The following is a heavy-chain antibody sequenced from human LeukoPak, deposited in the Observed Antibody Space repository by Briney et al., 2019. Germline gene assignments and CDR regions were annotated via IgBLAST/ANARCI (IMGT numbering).Heavy chain of an antibody. CDR1: GGTFSSYA. CDR2: IIPIFGTA. CDR3: AREAPIVGALNNWSDP. D-gene: IGHD2/OR15-2a*01. V-gene: IGHV1-69*01. J-gene: IGHJ5*02. Sequence: SVKVSCKASGGTFSSYAISWVRQAPGQGLEWMGGIIPIFGTANYAQKFQGRVTITADESTSTAYMELSSLRSEDTAVYYCAREAPIVGALNNWSDPWGKEPLFTVSS.